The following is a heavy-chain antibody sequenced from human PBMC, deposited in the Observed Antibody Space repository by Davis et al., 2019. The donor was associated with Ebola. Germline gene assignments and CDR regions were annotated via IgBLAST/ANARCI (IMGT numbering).Heavy chain of an antibody. CDR2: IGGNGAST. CDR3: GKSQTGLNDAFDI. D-gene: IGHD3-10*01. J-gene: IGHJ3*02. CDR1: GFTFSSYA. V-gene: IGHV3-23*01. Sequence: GESLKISCAGPGFTFSSYAMNWVRQAPGKGLEWVSLIGGNGASTYYADSVKGRFTISRDNPKNTLYLQMDSLRADDTAMYYCGKSQTGLNDAFDIWGQGTMVTVSS.